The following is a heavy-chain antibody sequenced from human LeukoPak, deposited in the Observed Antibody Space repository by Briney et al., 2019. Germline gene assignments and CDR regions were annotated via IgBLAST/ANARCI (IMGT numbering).Heavy chain of an antibody. Sequence: SETLSLTCTVSGGSISSYYWSWIRQPPGKGLEWIGYIYYSGSTNYNPSLKSRVTISVDTSKNQFSLKLSSVTAADTAVYYCARGGVAATYYGMDVWAKGPRSPSP. CDR2: IYYSGST. CDR3: ARGGVAATYYGMDV. D-gene: IGHD2-15*01. V-gene: IGHV4-59*01. J-gene: IGHJ6*02. CDR1: GGSISSYY.